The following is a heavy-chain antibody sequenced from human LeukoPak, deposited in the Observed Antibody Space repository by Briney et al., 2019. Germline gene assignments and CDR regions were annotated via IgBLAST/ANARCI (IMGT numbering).Heavy chain of an antibody. V-gene: IGHV3-23*01. Sequence: GGSLRLSCAASGVTLSTYAMSWARQAPGKGLEWVSGISSSGSGDNTYYADSVKGRFTISRDNSKNTLYLQMNSLRAEDTAVYYCARDFTAMVTVSDYWGQGTLVTVSS. CDR1: GVTLSTYA. D-gene: IGHD5-18*01. CDR2: ISSSGSGDNT. CDR3: ARDFTAMVTVSDY. J-gene: IGHJ4*02.